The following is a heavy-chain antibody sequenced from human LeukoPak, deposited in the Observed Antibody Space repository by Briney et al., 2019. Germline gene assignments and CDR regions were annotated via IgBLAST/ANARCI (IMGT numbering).Heavy chain of an antibody. CDR1: GASVRSFY. CDR2: ISTTGYT. D-gene: IGHD4-17*01. J-gene: IGHJ4*02. Sequence: SETLSLTCTVSGASVRSFYWSFIRQPPGKGLEYIGSISTTGYTDYNPSLQSRVSISVDASKSQFSLKLRSVTAADTAIYYCARLIPIAKTTDYFDYWGQGTLVTVSS. CDR3: ARLIPIAKTTDYFDY. V-gene: IGHV4-4*09.